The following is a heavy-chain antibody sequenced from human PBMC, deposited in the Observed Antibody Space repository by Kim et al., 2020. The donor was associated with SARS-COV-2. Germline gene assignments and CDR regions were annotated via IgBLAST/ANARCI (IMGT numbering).Heavy chain of an antibody. Sequence: SETLSLTCAVYGGSFSGYYWSWIRQPPGKGLEWIGEINHSGSTNYNPSLKSRVTISVDTSKNQFSLKLSSVTAADTAVYYCARGRPVAARRGYYFDYWGQGTLVTVSS. CDR1: GGSFSGYY. V-gene: IGHV4-34*01. D-gene: IGHD6-6*01. J-gene: IGHJ4*02. CDR3: ARGRPVAARRGYYFDY. CDR2: INHSGST.